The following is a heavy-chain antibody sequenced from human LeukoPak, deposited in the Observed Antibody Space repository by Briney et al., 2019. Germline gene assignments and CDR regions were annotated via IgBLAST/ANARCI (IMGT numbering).Heavy chain of an antibody. CDR2: IYPGDSDT. CDR3: VRFGLTSSLDY. V-gene: IGHV5-51*01. Sequence: GESLKISCKISGYRLTNNWIGWVRQVPGKGLEWMGLIYPGDSDTRYSPSFQGQVTFSVDASISTAYLQLSGLRASDTAIYYCVRFGLTSSLDYWGQGPLVTVSS. J-gene: IGHJ4*02. CDR1: GYRLTNNW. D-gene: IGHD6-13*01.